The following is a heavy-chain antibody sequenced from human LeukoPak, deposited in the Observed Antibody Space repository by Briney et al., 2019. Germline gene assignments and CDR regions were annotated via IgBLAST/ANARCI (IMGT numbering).Heavy chain of an antibody. D-gene: IGHD4-17*01. CDR1: GFTFSSYA. V-gene: IGHV3-23*01. J-gene: IGHJ4*02. CDR3: AKDLHSYGDYVVDY. CDR2: ISGSGGST. Sequence: GGSLRLSCAASGFTFSSYAMSWVRQAPGKGLEWVSAISGSGGSTYYADSAKGRFTISRDNSKNTLYLQMNSLRAEDTAVYYCAKDLHSYGDYVVDYWGQGTLVTVSS.